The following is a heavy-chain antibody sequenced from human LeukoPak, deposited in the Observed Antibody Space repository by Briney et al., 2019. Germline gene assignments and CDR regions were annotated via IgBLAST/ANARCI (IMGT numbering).Heavy chain of an antibody. J-gene: IGHJ6*02. D-gene: IGHD6-6*01. CDR2: IIPIFGTA. CDR3: ARDKWLKLVKYGWDYYYYYGMDV. Sequence: SVKVSCKASGYTFTSYGISWVRQAPGQGLEWMGGIIPIFGTANYAQKFQGRVTITADESTSTAYMELSSLRSEDTAVYYCARDKWLKLVKYGWDYYYYYGMDVWGQGTTVTVSS. CDR1: GYTFTSYG. V-gene: IGHV1-69*13.